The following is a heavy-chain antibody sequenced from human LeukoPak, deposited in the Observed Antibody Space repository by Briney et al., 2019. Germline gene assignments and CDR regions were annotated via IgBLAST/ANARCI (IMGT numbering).Heavy chain of an antibody. J-gene: IGHJ4*02. CDR3: ARSRGSGSYYGAY. V-gene: IGHV3-21*01. Sequence: GGSLRLSCAASGFTFSSYSMNWVRQAPGKGLEWVSSTSSSSSYIYYADSVKGRFTISRDNAKNSLYLQMNSLRAEDTAVYCARSRGSGSYYGAYWGQGTLVTVSS. CDR2: TSSSSSYI. D-gene: IGHD1-26*01. CDR1: GFTFSSYS.